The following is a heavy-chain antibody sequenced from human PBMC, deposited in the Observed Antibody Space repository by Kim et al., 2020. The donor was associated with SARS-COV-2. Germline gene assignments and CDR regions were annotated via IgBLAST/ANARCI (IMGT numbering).Heavy chain of an antibody. CDR3: ARDGRIGNLARYYYGMDV. J-gene: IGHJ6*02. Sequence: SETLSLTCAISGDSVSSNSAAWNWIRQSPSRGLEWLGRTYYRSKWYNDYAVSVKSRITINPDTSKNQFSLQLNSVTPEDMAVYYCARDGRIGNLARYYYGMDVWGQGTTVTVSS. CDR2: TYYRSKWYN. V-gene: IGHV6-1*01. D-gene: IGHD1-1*01. CDR1: GDSVSSNSAA.